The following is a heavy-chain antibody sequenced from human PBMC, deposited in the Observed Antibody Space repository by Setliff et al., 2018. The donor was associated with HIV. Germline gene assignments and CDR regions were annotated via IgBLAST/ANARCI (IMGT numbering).Heavy chain of an antibody. D-gene: IGHD2-2*01. V-gene: IGHV1-46*01. CDR2: INPYGGAA. Sequence: ASVKVSCKASGYIFTDYYLHWVRQAPGQGLEWMGVINPYGGAADFAQRFRGRLAMTTDTSTSTVFLELSSLRSEDTAIYYCARVYCSTRSCVDEWYFDYWGQGTLVTVSS. CDR1: GYIFTDYY. J-gene: IGHJ4*02. CDR3: ARVYCSTRSCVDEWYFDY.